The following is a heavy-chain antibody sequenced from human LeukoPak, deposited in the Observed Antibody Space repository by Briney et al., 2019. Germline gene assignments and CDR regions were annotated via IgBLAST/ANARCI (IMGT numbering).Heavy chain of an antibody. Sequence: GRSLRLSCAVSGFTFSSYGMHRVRQAPGKGLEWVAVISYDGSNKYYADSVKGRFTISRDNSKNTLYLQMNSLRAEDTAVYYCASLLDYWGQGTLVTVSS. CDR2: ISYDGSNK. CDR3: ASLLDY. CDR1: GFTFSSYG. J-gene: IGHJ4*02. V-gene: IGHV3-30*03.